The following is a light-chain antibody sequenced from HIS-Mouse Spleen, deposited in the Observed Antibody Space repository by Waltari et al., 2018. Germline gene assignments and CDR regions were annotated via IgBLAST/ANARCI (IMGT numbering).Light chain of an antibody. Sequence: QSALTQPPSASGSPGQSVTISCTGTSSDVGGYNYVSWYQQHPGKAPKLMIYEVSQRPSGVPGRFPGSKAGNTASLTVSGLQAEDEADYYCSSYAGSNNLVFGGGTKLTVL. CDR1: SSDVGGYNY. CDR2: EVS. J-gene: IGLJ2*01. V-gene: IGLV2-8*01. CDR3: SSYAGSNNLV.